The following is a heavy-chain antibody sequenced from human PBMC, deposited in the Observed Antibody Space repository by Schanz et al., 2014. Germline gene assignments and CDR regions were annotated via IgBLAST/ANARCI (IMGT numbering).Heavy chain of an antibody. Sequence: QEQLVQSGAEVRKPGASVKVSCKASGYTFSDSYVHWVRQAPGQGLEWMGMINPSGGSTTYAQKFQGRVTMTRDTSTSTVYMELSSLRSEDTAVYYCARDGVDAAAGGNYCGQGTLVTVSS. CDR1: GYTFSDSY. CDR3: ARDGVDAAAGGNY. CDR2: INPSGGST. V-gene: IGHV1-46*03. J-gene: IGHJ4*03. D-gene: IGHD6-13*01.